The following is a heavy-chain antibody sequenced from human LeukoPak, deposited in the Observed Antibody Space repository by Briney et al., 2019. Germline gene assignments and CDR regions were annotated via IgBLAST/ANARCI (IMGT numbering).Heavy chain of an antibody. V-gene: IGHV4-30-2*01. J-gene: IGHJ4*02. D-gene: IGHD3-10*01. CDR2: IYHSGST. Sequence: SQTLSLTCAVSGGSISSGGYSWIWIRQPPGKGLEWIGYIYHSGSTYYNPSLKSRLTISVDRSKNQFSLKLSSVTAADTAVYYCARAPGTADRFDYWGQGTLVTVSS. CDR1: GGSISSGGYS. CDR3: ARAPGTADRFDY.